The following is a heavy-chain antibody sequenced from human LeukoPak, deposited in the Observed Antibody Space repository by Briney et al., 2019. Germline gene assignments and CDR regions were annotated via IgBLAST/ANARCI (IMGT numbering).Heavy chain of an antibody. CDR3: ARGLAGTDY. CDR2: INPNSGGT. V-gene: IGHV1-2*06. Sequence: ASVKVSCKASGYTFTGYYMHWVRQAPGQGLEWMGRINPNSGGTNYAQKFQGRVTMTRNTSISTAYMELSSLRSEDTAVYYCARGLAGTDYWGQGTLVTVSS. CDR1: GYTFTGYY. J-gene: IGHJ4*02. D-gene: IGHD6-19*01.